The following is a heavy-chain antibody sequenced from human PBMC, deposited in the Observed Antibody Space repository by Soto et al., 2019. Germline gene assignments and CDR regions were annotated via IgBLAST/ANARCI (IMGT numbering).Heavy chain of an antibody. D-gene: IGHD3-10*01. V-gene: IGHV1-24*01. CDR2: FDPEDGET. J-gene: IGHJ5*02. CDR3: ASRVPQGYYGSGSYNWFDP. Sequence: ASVKVSCKVSGYTLTELSMHWVRQAPGKGLEWMGGFDPEDGETIYAQKFQGGVTMTEDKYTDSAYMELGSLGSEDTAVYYFASRVPQGYYGSGSYNWFDPLGQGTLVTVSS. CDR1: GYTLTELS.